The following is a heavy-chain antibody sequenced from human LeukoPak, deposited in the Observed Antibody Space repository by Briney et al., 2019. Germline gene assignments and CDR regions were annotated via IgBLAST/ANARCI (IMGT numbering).Heavy chain of an antibody. CDR1: GSSFTSYW. Sequence: GESLKISCKGSGSSFTSYWISWVRQMPGKGLEWMGRIDPDDSYTNFSPSFQGHVTISADKYISTAYLQWSSLKASDTAMYYCARHLPSTLYYDSSSYPPDDYWGQGTLVTVSS. V-gene: IGHV5-10-1*01. D-gene: IGHD3-22*01. CDR2: IDPDDSYT. CDR3: ARHLPSTLYYDSSSYPPDDY. J-gene: IGHJ4*02.